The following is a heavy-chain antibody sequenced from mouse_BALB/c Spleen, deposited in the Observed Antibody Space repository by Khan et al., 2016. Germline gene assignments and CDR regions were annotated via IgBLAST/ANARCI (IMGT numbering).Heavy chain of an antibody. Sequence: EVQLQESGPSLVNPSQTLSLTCSVTGDSFTSGYWNWIRKFPGNKLEYMGYISYSGITYYNPSPKSRISITRDTSKNQYYLQLNSVTTEDTATYYCASYGYDHFDYWGQGTTVTVSS. V-gene: IGHV3-8*02. CDR3: ASYGYDHFDY. CDR1: GDSFTSGY. CDR2: ISYSGIT. J-gene: IGHJ2*01. D-gene: IGHD2-2*01.